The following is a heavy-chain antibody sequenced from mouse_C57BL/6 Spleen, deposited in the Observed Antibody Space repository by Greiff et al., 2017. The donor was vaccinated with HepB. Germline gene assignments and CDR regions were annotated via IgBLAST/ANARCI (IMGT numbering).Heavy chain of an antibody. Sequence: EVQLQQPGPELVKPGASVKISCKASGYSFTDYNMNWVKQSNGKSLEWIGVINPNYGTTSYNQKFKGKATLTVDQSSSTAYMQLNSLTSEDSAVYYCARENYYGSSYGMDYWGQGTSVTVSS. CDR2: INPNYGTT. CDR1: GYSFTDYN. CDR3: ARENYYGSSYGMDY. D-gene: IGHD1-1*01. V-gene: IGHV1-39*01. J-gene: IGHJ4*01.